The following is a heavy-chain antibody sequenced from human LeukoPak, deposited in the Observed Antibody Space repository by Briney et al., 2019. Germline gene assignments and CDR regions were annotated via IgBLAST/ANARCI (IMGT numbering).Heavy chain of an antibody. Sequence: ASVKVSCKASGGTFSSYAISWVRQAPGQGLEWMGRIIPILGIANYAQKIQRRVTITADKSTSTAYMELSSLRSEDTAVYYCANELLLFGEPPLNAYYYYGMDVWGQGTTVTVSS. CDR2: IIPILGIA. V-gene: IGHV1-69*04. CDR1: GGTFSSYA. CDR3: ANELLLFGEPPLNAYYYYGMDV. J-gene: IGHJ6*02. D-gene: IGHD3-10*01.